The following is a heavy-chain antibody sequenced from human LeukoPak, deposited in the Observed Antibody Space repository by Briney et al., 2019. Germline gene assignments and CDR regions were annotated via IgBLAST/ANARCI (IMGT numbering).Heavy chain of an antibody. CDR2: IYYSGST. CDR1: GGSVSSGSYY. V-gene: IGHV4-61*01. CDR3: ARDSGHGLYYDYVLLDY. J-gene: IGHJ4*02. D-gene: IGHD3-16*01. Sequence: PSETLSLTCTVSGGSVSSGSYYWSWIRQPPGKGLEWIGYIYYSGSTNYNPSLKSRVTISVDTSKNQFSLKLSSVTAADTAVYYCARDSGHGLYYDYVLLDYWGQGTLVTVSS.